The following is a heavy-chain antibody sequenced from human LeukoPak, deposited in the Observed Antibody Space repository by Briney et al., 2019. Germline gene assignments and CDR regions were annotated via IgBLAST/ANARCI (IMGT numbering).Heavy chain of an antibody. Sequence: GGSLRLSCAASGFIFREYALHWVRQAPGQGLEWLAIIWYDGSNKYYADSVKGRFTISRDNSKNTLYLQMNSLRAEDTAVYYCARGVDTAMATTVDYWGQGTLVTVSS. V-gene: IGHV3-33*08. J-gene: IGHJ4*02. CDR2: IWYDGSNK. D-gene: IGHD5-18*01. CDR1: GFIFREYA. CDR3: ARGVDTAMATTVDY.